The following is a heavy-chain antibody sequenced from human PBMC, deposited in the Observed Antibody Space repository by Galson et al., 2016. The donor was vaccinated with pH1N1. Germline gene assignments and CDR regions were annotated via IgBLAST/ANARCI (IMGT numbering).Heavy chain of an antibody. CDR1: GFTFSSYW. CDR2: IKQDGSGK. Sequence: SLRLSCAASGFTFSSYWMTWVRQAPGKGLEWVANIKQDGSGKYYVDSVKGRFTISRDNAKNSVYLQMNSLRAEDTAVYYCVRAIGAAGSYWGQGTPVTVSS. D-gene: IGHD6-13*01. CDR3: VRAIGAAGSY. V-gene: IGHV3-7*01. J-gene: IGHJ4*02.